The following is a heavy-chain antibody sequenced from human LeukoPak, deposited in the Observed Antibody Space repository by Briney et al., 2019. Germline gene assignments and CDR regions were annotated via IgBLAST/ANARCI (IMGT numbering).Heavy chain of an antibody. V-gene: IGHV4-39*01. CDR2: IYYSGST. D-gene: IGHD3-22*01. CDR1: GGSISSSSYY. Sequence: KPSETLSLTCTGSGGSISSSSYYWRWIRQPPGKGLEWIGSIYYSGSTYYNPSLKSRVTISVDTSKKQFSLKLSSVTAADTAVYYCARYLFSYDSSGYYLYYFDYWGQGTLVIVSS. CDR3: ARYLFSYDSSGYYLYYFDY. J-gene: IGHJ4*02.